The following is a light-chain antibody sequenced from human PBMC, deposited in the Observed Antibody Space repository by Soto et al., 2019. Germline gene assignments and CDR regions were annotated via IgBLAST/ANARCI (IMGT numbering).Light chain of an antibody. CDR2: GST. Sequence: QSVLTQPPSVSAAPGQRVTISCTGSSSNIGAGYDVHWYQRLPGTAPKLLIYGSTDRPSGVPDRFSGSKSGSSASLAITGLQAEDEADYYCQSYDSSLTVVVFGGGTKLTVL. CDR1: SSNIGAGYD. J-gene: IGLJ2*01. CDR3: QSYDSSLTVVV. V-gene: IGLV1-40*01.